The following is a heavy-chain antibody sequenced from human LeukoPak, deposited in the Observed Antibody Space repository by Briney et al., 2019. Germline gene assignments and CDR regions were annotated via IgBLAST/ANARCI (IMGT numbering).Heavy chain of an antibody. CDR1: GGSISSGGYY. J-gene: IGHJ5*02. CDR2: IYYSGST. Sequence: SQTLSLTCTVSGGSISSGGYYWSWIRQHPGKGLEWIGYIYYSGSTYYNPSLKSRVTITVDTSKNQFSLKLSSVTAADTAVYYCARDQGPAAPGGFDPWGQGTLVTVSS. D-gene: IGHD2-2*01. CDR3: ARDQGPAAPGGFDP. V-gene: IGHV4-31*03.